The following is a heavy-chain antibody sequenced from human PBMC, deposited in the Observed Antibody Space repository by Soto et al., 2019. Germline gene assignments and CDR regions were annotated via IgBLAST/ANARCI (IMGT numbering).Heavy chain of an antibody. D-gene: IGHD5-18*01. V-gene: IGHV1-69*12. J-gene: IGHJ4*02. CDR2: IIPMFGTA. CDR1: GGTFSTYA. Sequence: QVQLVQSGAEVKKPESSVKVSCKAPGGTFSTYAISWVRQAPGQVLEWMGGIIPMFGTANYAQRFQDRVRITGDESTNTVYIELSSLRSEDTAVYFCASGIQLWLRRINNGYSGWGQGPLVTGSS. CDR3: ASGIQLWLRRINNGYSG.